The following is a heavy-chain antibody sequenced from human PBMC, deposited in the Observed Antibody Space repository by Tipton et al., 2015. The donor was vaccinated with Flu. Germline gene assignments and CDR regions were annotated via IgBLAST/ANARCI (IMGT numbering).Heavy chain of an antibody. CDR2: IYPTGNT. D-gene: IGHD3-10*01. J-gene: IGHJ6*02. Sequence: SLRLSCAASEFSVDSNNMNWVRQVPGKGLEWVSVIYPTGNTYYADSVKGRFTISRDNSKNTLYLQMNSLRGEDTAVYYCAKWYSRHRYYYGPGNYDYYYYGMDVWGQGTTVTVSS. V-gene: IGHV3-53*01. CDR1: EFSVDSNN. CDR3: AKWYSRHRYYYGPGNYDYYYYGMDV.